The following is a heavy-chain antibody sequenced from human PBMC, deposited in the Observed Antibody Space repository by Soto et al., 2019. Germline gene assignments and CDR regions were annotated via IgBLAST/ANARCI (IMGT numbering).Heavy chain of an antibody. Sequence: GGSLRLSCAASGFTFSSYAMHWVLQAPGKGLEWVAVISYDGSNKYYADSVKGRFTISRDNSKNALYLQMNSLRAEDTAVYYCARKGQYYDFWSGYGYYYGMDVWGQGTTVTVSS. CDR1: GFTFSSYA. CDR2: ISYDGSNK. J-gene: IGHJ6*02. CDR3: ARKGQYYDFWSGYGYYYGMDV. D-gene: IGHD3-3*01. V-gene: IGHV3-30-3*01.